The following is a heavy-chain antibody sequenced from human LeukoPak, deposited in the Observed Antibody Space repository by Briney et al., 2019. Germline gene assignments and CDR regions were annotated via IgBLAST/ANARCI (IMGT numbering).Heavy chain of an antibody. D-gene: IGHD6-19*01. V-gene: IGHV4-30-4*08. Sequence: SETLSLTCTVSGGSISSGDYYWSWIRQPPGKSLEWIGYIYYSGSTYYNPSLKSRVTISVDTSKNQFSLKLSSVTAADTAVYYCARGYSSGWYMRNWFDPWGQGTLVTVSS. CDR3: ARGYSSGWYMRNWFDP. J-gene: IGHJ5*02. CDR2: IYYSGST. CDR1: GGSISSGDYY.